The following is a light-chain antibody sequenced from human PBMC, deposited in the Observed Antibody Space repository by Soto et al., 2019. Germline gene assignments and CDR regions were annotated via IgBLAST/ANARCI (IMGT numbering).Light chain of an antibody. CDR1: QSVSSY. J-gene: IGKJ5*01. V-gene: IGKV3-11*01. CDR2: DAS. CDR3: QQRVHWPPIT. Sequence: EIVLTQSPATLSLSPGERATLSCRASQSVSSYLAWFQQKPGQAPRLLIFDASNRAPGIPARFSGSGSGTDFTLTINSLEPEAFAVYYCQQRVHWPPITFGQGTRLEIK.